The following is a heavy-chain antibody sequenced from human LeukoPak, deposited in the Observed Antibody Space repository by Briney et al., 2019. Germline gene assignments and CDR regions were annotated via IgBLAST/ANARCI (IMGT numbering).Heavy chain of an antibody. J-gene: IGHJ4*02. V-gene: IGHV3-7*03. CDR3: ARGGEDIVVVVAATADY. D-gene: IGHD2-15*01. CDR2: IKQDGSEK. Sequence: GGSLSLFCAASGFTFSSYWMSWARQAPGKGLEWVANIKQDGSEKYYVDSVKGRFTISRDNAKNSLYLQMNSLRAEDTAVYYCARGGEDIVVVVAATADYWGQGTLVTVSS. CDR1: GFTFSSYW.